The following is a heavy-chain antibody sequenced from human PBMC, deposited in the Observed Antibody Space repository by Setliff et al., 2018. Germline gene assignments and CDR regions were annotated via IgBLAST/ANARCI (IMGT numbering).Heavy chain of an antibody. J-gene: IGHJ4*02. CDR3: ARVVPAAMYFDY. CDR2: IYYSGST. Sequence: SETLSLTCTVSGGSISSSSYYWGWIRQPPGKGLEWIGSIYYSGSTYYNPSLKRRVTISVDTSKNQFSLKLSSVTAADTAVYYCARVVPAAMYFDYWGQGTLVTVSS. CDR1: GGSISSSSYY. D-gene: IGHD2-2*01. V-gene: IGHV4-39*07.